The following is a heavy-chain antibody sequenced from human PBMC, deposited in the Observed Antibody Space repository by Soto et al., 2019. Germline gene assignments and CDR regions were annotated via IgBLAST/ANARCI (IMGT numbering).Heavy chain of an antibody. Sequence: QVQLVQSGAEVKKPGASVKVSCKASGYTFTSYAMHWVRQAPGQRLEWMGWINAGNGNTKYSQKFQGRVTITRDTSASTAYMELSSLRSEDTAVYYCARGSKYLAGLYYYYYMDVWGKGTTVTVSS. CDR1: GYTFTSYA. D-gene: IGHD6-19*01. V-gene: IGHV1-3*01. CDR2: INAGNGNT. J-gene: IGHJ6*03. CDR3: ARGSKYLAGLYYYYYMDV.